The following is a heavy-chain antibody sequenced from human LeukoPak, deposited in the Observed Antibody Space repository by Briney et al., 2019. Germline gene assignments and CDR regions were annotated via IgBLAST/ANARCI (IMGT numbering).Heavy chain of an antibody. J-gene: IGHJ4*02. CDR2: IIPIFGTA. V-gene: IGHV1-69*13. CDR1: GGTFTSYA. D-gene: IGHD3-3*01. CDR3: ARGEGYDFWSGYYMLDY. Sequence: SVKVSCKASGGTFTSYAISWVRQAPGQGLEWMGGIIPIFGTANYAQKFQGRVTITADESTSTAYMELSSLRSEDTAVYYCARGEGYDFWSGYYMLDYWGQGTLVTVSS.